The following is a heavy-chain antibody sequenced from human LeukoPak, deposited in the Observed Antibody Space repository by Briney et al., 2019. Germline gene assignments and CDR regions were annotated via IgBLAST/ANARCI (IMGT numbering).Heavy chain of an antibody. D-gene: IGHD3-3*01. J-gene: IGHJ5*02. CDR2: FDPEDGET. Sequence: ASVKVSFKVSGYTLTELSMHWVRQAPGKGLEWMGGFDPEDGETIYAQKFQGRVTMTEDTSTDTAYMELSSLRSEDTAVYYCATLPRFLETNWFDPWGQGTLVTVSS. CDR1: GYTLTELS. V-gene: IGHV1-24*01. CDR3: ATLPRFLETNWFDP.